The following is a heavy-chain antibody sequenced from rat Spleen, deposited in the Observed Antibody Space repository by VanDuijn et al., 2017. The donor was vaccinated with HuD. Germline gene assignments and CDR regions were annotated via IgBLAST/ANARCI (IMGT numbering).Heavy chain of an antibody. Sequence: EVQLQESGPGLVKPSQSLSLTCSVTGYSITSNYWGWIRKFPGNKMEWIGHISYSGSTKYNPSLKSRIAITRDTSKNQFFLELNSVTLEDTATYYCARSDGVHYYLPFADWGQGTLVTVSS. CDR1: GYSITSNY. CDR3: ARSDGVHYYLPFAD. CDR2: ISYSGST. V-gene: IGHV3-1*01. D-gene: IGHD1-12*02. J-gene: IGHJ3*01.